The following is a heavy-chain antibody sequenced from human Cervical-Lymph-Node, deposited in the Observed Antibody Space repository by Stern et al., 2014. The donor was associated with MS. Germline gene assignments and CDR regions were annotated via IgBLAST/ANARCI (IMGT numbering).Heavy chain of an antibody. CDR3: TREAIGHSGTFDF. V-gene: IGHV1-69*12. CDR2: IIPIFGTA. Sequence: VQLVQSGAEVKKPGSSVKVSCRASGGTFGSFAVNWVRQAPGQGLEWVGGIIPIFGTANYAQRFQGRVTITADDSTTTAYMELNSLTSDDTAVYFCTREAIGHSGTFDFWGQGTLVTVSS. J-gene: IGHJ4*02. CDR1: GGTFGSFA. D-gene: IGHD5-12*01.